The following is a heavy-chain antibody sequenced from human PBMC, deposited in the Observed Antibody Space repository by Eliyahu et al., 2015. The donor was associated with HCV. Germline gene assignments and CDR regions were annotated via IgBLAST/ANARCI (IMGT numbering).Heavy chain of an antibody. Sequence: QVQLVQSGAEVKKPGASVXVSCKAXXXTFTTXYXHGVRXAPGQGLEWMGVINPSGGSTTYAQNFQGRVTMTRDTSTSTVYMELSSLRSEDTAVYYCARSSGDYSSGYYFDYWGQGTLVIVSS. J-gene: IGHJ4*02. CDR3: ARSSGDYSSGYYFDY. CDR1: XXTFTTXY. D-gene: IGHD3-22*01. CDR2: INPSGGST. V-gene: IGHV1-46*03.